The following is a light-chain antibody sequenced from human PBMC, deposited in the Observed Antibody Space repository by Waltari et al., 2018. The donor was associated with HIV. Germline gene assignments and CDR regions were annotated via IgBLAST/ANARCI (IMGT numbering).Light chain of an antibody. Sequence: QSVLTQPPSASGTPGQRVTISCSGSSSNIGSNTVNWYQQLPGTAPKLLIYSNKPRPAGVPYRCAVSKSGTSASLAISGLQSEDEADYYCAACDDSLNCVVFGGGTKLTVL. CDR2: SNK. CDR1: SSNIGSNT. CDR3: AACDDSLNCVV. J-gene: IGLJ2*01. V-gene: IGLV1-44*01.